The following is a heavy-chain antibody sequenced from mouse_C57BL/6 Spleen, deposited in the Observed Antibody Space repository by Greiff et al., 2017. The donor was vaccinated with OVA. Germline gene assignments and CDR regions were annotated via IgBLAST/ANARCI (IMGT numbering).Heavy chain of an antibody. J-gene: IGHJ3*01. Sequence: EVQLVESGGGLVQPGGSLKLSCAASGFTFSDYYMYWVRQTPEKRLEWVAYISNGGGSTYYPDTVKGRFTISRDNAKNTLYLQMSRLKSEDTAMYYCARPGGGTWFAYWGQGTLVTVSA. CDR2: ISNGGGST. CDR3: ARPGGGTWFAY. V-gene: IGHV5-12*01. CDR1: GFTFSDYY.